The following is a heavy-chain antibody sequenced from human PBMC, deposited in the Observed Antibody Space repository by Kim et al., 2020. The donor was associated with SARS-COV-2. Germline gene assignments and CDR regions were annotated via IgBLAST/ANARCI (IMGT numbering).Heavy chain of an antibody. J-gene: IGHJ4*01. D-gene: IGHD5-12*01. CDR3: ARRWDYSAYDPFDH. CDR1: GGSISSSSFY. V-gene: IGHV4-39*02. Sequence: SETLSLTCTVSGGSISSSSFYWGWIRQPPGKGLEWIGTVYYSGSTSYKPSLKSRVTISVDTSKNHFSLKLNSVTAADTAVYYCARRWDYSAYDPFDHWG. CDR2: VYYSGST.